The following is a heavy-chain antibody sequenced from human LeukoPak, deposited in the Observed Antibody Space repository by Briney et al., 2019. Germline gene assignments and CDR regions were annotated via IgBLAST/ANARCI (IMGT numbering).Heavy chain of an antibody. J-gene: IGHJ4*02. CDR1: GGSISSSSYY. CDR2: IYYSGST. Sequence: SETLSLTCTVSGGSISSSSYYWGWIRQPPGKGLEWIGSIYYSGSTYYNPSLKSRVTISVDTSKNQFSLKLSSVTAADTAGYYCARPSASSSWYFDYWGQGTLVTVSS. CDR3: ARPSASSSWYFDY. D-gene: IGHD6-13*01. V-gene: IGHV4-39*07.